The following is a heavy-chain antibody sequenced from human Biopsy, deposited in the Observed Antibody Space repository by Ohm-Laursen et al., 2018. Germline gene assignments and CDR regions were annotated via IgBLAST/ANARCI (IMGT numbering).Heavy chain of an antibody. J-gene: IGHJ4*02. CDR2: VNPNSGAT. CDR3: ARDRMTDVFGGPTRTDVFDS. D-gene: IGHD3-10*01. Sequence: ASVKVSCKASGSTFNDYFIHWVRQSPGQGLGWMGGVNPNSGATNSAENFRDRVTLTSDTSISAVYIELRRLKSDDAAAYYCARDRMTDVFGGPTRTDVFDSWGQGTPVTVSS. CDR1: GSTFNDYF. V-gene: IGHV1-2*02.